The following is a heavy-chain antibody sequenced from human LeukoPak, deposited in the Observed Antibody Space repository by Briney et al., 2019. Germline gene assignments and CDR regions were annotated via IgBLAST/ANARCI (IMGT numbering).Heavy chain of an antibody. CDR3: ARFGSVVVPTQGWFDP. V-gene: IGHV1-18*04. J-gene: IGHJ5*02. Sequence: ASVKVSCKASGYTFTSYGISWVRQAPGQGLEWMGWISAYNGKTNYAQKLQGRVTMTTDTSTSTAYMELRSLRSDDTAVYYCARFGSVVVPTQGWFDPWGQGTLVTVSS. D-gene: IGHD2-2*01. CDR2: ISAYNGKT. CDR1: GYTFTSYG.